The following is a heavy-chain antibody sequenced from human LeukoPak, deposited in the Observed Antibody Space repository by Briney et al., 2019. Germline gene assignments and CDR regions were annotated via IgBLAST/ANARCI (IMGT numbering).Heavy chain of an antibody. D-gene: IGHD4-17*01. CDR1: GFTFSSYA. Sequence: GGSLRLSCAASGFTFSSYAMSWVRQAPGKGLEWVSAISGSGGSTYYGDSVKGRVTISRDNSKNTLYLQMNSLRAEDTAVYYCAKDWRGTTLTRPPDAFYIWGQGTMVTVSS. CDR3: AKDWRGTTLTRPPDAFYI. CDR2: ISGSGGST. J-gene: IGHJ3*02. V-gene: IGHV3-23*01.